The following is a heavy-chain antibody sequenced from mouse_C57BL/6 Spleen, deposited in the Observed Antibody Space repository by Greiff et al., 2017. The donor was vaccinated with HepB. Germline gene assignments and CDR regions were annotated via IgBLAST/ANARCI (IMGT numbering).Heavy chain of an antibody. Sequence: VQLQQSGAELVKPGASVKISCKASGYAFSSYWMNWVKQRPGKGLEWIGQIYPGDGDTNYNGKFKGKATLTADKSSSTAYMQLSSLTSEDSAVYFVARGDDYDSWYFDVWGTGTTVTVSS. V-gene: IGHV1-80*01. CDR1: GYAFSSYW. J-gene: IGHJ1*03. D-gene: IGHD2-4*01. CDR3: ARGDDYDSWYFDV. CDR2: IYPGDGDT.